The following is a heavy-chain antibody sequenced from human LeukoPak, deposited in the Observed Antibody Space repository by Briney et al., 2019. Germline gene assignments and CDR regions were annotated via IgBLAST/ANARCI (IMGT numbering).Heavy chain of an antibody. J-gene: IGHJ4*02. D-gene: IGHD5-24*01. CDR1: GFTFSNYA. CDR2: ISGDGDST. V-gene: IGHV3-23*01. Sequence: GGSLRLSCAASGFTFSNYALSWVRQAPGKGLEWVSTISGDGDSTYYADSVKGRFTISRDNAKNSLYLQMNSLRAGDTAVYYCARTIEMATISYFDYWGQGTLVTVSS. CDR3: ARTIEMATISYFDY.